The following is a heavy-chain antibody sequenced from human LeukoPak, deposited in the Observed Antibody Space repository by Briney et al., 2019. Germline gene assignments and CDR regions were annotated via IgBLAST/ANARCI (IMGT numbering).Heavy chain of an antibody. CDR2: IWYDGSNK. D-gene: IGHD4-23*01. Sequence: GKSLRLSCAASGFTFSGFGMHWVRQAPGKGLEWVAVIWYDGSNKYYADSVKGRFTISRDNPKNTLYVQMNSLRAEDTAVYYCARGRGADYGGNSGYFDYWGQGALVTVSS. J-gene: IGHJ4*02. V-gene: IGHV3-33*01. CDR1: GFTFSGFG. CDR3: ARGRGADYGGNSGYFDY.